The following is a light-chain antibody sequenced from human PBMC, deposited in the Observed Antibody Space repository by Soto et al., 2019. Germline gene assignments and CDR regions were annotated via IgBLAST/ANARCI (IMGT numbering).Light chain of an antibody. CDR2: DVS. V-gene: IGLV2-11*01. CDR3: CSYACTFYV. J-gene: IGLJ1*01. CDR1: SSEFGGYNY. Sequence: QSALTQPRSVSGSPGQSVTISWTGTSSEFGGYNYVSWYQHHPGKAPKLMIYDVSERPSGVPDRFSGSKSGNTPSLTISGLQAEDEADYYRCSYACTFYVFRTVNKVTV.